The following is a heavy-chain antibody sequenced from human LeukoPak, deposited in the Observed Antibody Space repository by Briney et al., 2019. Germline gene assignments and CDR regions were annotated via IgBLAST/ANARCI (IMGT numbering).Heavy chain of an antibody. J-gene: IGHJ4*02. CDR3: ARGGAHAY. CDR1: GFTFSNHW. Sequence: GGSLRLSCAASGFTFSNHWMNWVRQAPGKGLEWVANIKQDGSERYYVDSVKGRFTISRDNAKNSLYLQMNSLRAEDTAVYYCARGGAHAYWGQGTLVTVSS. V-gene: IGHV3-7*05. CDR2: IKQDGSER. D-gene: IGHD1-26*01.